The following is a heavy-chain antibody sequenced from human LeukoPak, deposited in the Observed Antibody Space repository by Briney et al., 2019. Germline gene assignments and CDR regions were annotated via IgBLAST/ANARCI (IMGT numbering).Heavy chain of an antibody. CDR3: AKVITVTIDY. J-gene: IGHJ4*02. CDR2: ISYDGSNK. V-gene: IGHV3-30*18. Sequence: PGGSLRLSCAASGFTFSSYGMHWVRQAPGKGLEWVAVISYDGSNKYYADSVKGRFTISRDNSKNTLYLQMNSLRAEDTAVYYCAKVITVTIDYWGQGTLVTVSS. D-gene: IGHD4-17*01. CDR1: GFTFSSYG.